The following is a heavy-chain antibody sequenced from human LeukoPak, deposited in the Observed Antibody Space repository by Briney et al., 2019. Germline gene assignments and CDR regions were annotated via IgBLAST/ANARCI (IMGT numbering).Heavy chain of an antibody. Sequence: SETLSLTCTVSGGSISSYYWSWIRQPPGKGLEWIGYIYYSGSTNYNPSLKSRVTISVDTSKNQFSLQLSSVTAADTAVYYCARHPNIAAAGRWWRNEPTAIDGGGEGCLVTV. CDR1: GGSISSYY. J-gene: IGHJ4*02. V-gene: IGHV4-59*08. CDR3: ARHPNIAAAGRWWRNEPTAIDG. D-gene: IGHD6-13*01. CDR2: IYYSGST.